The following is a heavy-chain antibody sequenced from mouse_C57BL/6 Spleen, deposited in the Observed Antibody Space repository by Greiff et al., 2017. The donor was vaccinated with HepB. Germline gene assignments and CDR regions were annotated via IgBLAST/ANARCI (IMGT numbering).Heavy chain of an antibody. V-gene: IGHV2-2*01. CDR3: ARDPMTTVVATYYAMDY. D-gene: IGHD1-1*01. CDR1: GFSLTSYG. CDR2: IWSGGST. J-gene: IGHJ4*01. Sequence: QVQLQQSGPGLVQPSQSLSITCTVSGFSLTSYGVHWVRQSPGKGLEWLGVIWSGGSTDYNAAFISRLSISKDNSKSQVFFKMNSLQADDTAIYYCARDPMTTVVATYYAMDYWGQGTSVTVSS.